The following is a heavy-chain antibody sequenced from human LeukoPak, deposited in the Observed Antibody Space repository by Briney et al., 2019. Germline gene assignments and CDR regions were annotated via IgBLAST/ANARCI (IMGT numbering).Heavy chain of an antibody. D-gene: IGHD3-22*01. Sequence: GGSLRLSCAASGFTFSSYSMNWVRQAPGKGLEWVSSISSSSSYIYYADSVKGRFTISRDNAKNSLYLQMNSLRAEDTAVYYCTRGQYYYHSGHYLGNFDYWGPGTLVTVSS. CDR3: TRGQYYYHSGHYLGNFDY. CDR2: ISSSSSYI. CDR1: GFTFSSYS. J-gene: IGHJ4*02. V-gene: IGHV3-21*01.